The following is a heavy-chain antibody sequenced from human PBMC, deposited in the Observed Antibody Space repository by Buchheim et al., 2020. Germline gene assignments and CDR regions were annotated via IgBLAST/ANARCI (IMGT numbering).Heavy chain of an antibody. Sequence: DVQLLESGGGFVQPGGSLRLSCAASGFTFGTYAMSWVRQAPGKGMEWVSTIRASGAVTHYADSVTGRSTISRDNSKNTLSLQMNSLRAEDTAVYHCAKMYGSGAYYNFPDYWGQGNL. D-gene: IGHD3-10*01. V-gene: IGHV3-23*01. CDR1: GFTFGTYA. J-gene: IGHJ4*02. CDR3: AKMYGSGAYYNFPDY. CDR2: IRASGAVT.